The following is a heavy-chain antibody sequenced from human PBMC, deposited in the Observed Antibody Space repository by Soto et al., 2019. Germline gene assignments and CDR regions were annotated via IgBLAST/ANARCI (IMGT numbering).Heavy chain of an antibody. J-gene: IGHJ3*02. CDR2: IYYSGST. CDR3: AREGYSSSSREAFDI. Sequence: SETLSLTCTVSGGSISSGGYYWSWIRQHPGKGLEWIGYIYYSGSTYYNPSPKSRVTISVDTSKNQFSLKLSSVTAADTAVYYCAREGYSSSSREAFDIWGQGTMVTVSS. V-gene: IGHV4-31*03. CDR1: GGSISSGGYY. D-gene: IGHD6-6*01.